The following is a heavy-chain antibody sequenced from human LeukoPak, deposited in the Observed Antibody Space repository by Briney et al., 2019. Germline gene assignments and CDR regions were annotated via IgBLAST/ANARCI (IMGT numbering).Heavy chain of an antibody. V-gene: IGHV3-48*03. J-gene: IGHJ3*02. CDR1: GFTFSSYA. CDR2: ISSSGSNI. Sequence: PGGSLRLSCAASGFTFSSYAMNWVRQAPGKGLEWVSYISSSGSNIYYADSVKGRFTISRDNAKNSLYLQMNSLRAGDTAVYYCARGPGGPTIWGQGTMVTVSS. D-gene: IGHD6-25*01. CDR3: ARGPGGPTI.